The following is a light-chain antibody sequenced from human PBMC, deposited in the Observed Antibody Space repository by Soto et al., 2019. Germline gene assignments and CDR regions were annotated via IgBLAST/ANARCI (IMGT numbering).Light chain of an antibody. CDR3: CSFAGSNPFPYV. J-gene: IGLJ1*01. Sequence: QSVLTQPASVSGSPGQSITISRTGTISDVGSHNLVSWYQQHPDKAPKLIIYEVNERPSGVSSRFSGSKSGNTASLTVPGLQPDDEADYHCCSFAGSNPFPYVFGTGTKVTV. V-gene: IGLV2-23*02. CDR1: ISDVGSHNL. CDR2: EVN.